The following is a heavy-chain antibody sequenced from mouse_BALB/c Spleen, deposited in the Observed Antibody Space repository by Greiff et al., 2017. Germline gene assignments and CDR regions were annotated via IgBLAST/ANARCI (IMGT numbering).Heavy chain of an antibody. CDR2: INPSSGYT. D-gene: IGHD1-1*01. V-gene: IGHV1-4*01. CDR1: GYTFTSYT. J-gene: IGHJ4*01. Sequence: VQLQQSGAELARPGASVKMSCKASGYTFTSYTMHWVKQRPGQGLEWIGYINPSSGYTNYNQKFKDKATLTADKSSSTAYMQLSSLTSEDSAVYYCAREGLYYGSSPYAMDYWGQGTSVTVSS. CDR3: AREGLYYGSSPYAMDY.